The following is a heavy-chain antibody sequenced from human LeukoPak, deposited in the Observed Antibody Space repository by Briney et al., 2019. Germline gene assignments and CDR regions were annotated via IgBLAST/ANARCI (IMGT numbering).Heavy chain of an antibody. CDR3: ARDPYSGSYGNYYYYFMDV. CDR2: ISSSGSTI. Sequence: NPGGSVRLSCAASGFTFSDYYMSWIRQAPGKGLEWVSYISSSGSTIYYADSVKGRFTISRDNAKNSLYLQMNSLRAEDTAVYYCARDPYSGSYGNYYYYFMDVWGKGTTVTISS. J-gene: IGHJ6*03. CDR1: GFTFSDYY. V-gene: IGHV3-11*04. D-gene: IGHD1-26*01.